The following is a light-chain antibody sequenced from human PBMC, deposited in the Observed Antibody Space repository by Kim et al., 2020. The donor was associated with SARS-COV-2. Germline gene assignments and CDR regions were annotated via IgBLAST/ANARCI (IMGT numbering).Light chain of an antibody. Sequence: GKTVTISCTRSSGSIASNYVQWYQHRPGSVPTTLIYEDDQRSSGVPDRFSGSIDRSSNSASLSISGLETEDEADYYCQSYYDTIQVFGGGPKVTVL. CDR2: EDD. V-gene: IGLV6-57*03. CDR1: SGSIASNY. J-gene: IGLJ3*02. CDR3: QSYYDTIQV.